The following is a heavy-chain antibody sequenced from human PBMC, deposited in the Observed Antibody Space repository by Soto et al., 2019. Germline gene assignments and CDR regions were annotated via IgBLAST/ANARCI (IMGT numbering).Heavy chain of an antibody. CDR3: ARDRDVAWLVLDY. J-gene: IGHJ4*02. D-gene: IGHD6-19*01. CDR1: GFTFSSYA. CDR2: ISYDGSNK. V-gene: IGHV3-30-3*01. Sequence: PGGSLRLSCAASGFTFSSYAMHWVRQAPGKGLEWVAVISYDGSNKYYADSVKGRFTISRDNSKNTLYLQMNSLRAEDTAVYYCARDRDVAWLVLDYWGQGTLVTVSS.